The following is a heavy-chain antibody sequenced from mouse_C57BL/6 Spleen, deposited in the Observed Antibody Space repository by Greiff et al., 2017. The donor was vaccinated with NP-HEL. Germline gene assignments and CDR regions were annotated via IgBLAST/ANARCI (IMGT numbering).Heavy chain of an antibody. V-gene: IGHV1-55*01. J-gene: IGHJ1*03. CDR2: IYPGSGST. D-gene: IGHD1-1*01. CDR3: ARSGYYGSSPWDFDV. CDR1: GYTFTSYW. Sequence: QVHVKQPGAELVKPGASVKMSCKASGYTFTSYWITWVKQRPGQGLEWIGDIYPGSGSTNYNEKFKSKATLTVDTSSSTAYMQLSSLTSEDSAVYYCARSGYYGSSPWDFDVWGTGTTVTVSS.